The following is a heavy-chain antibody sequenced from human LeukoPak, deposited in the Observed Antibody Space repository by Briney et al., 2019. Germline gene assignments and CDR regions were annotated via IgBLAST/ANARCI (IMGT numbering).Heavy chain of an antibody. Sequence: GASVKVSCKASGYTFTSYDINWVRQATGQGLEWMGGIIPIFGTANYAQKFQGRVTMTEDTSTDTAYMELSSLRSEDTAVYYCATLVPDLHYYFDYWGQGTLVTVSS. V-gene: IGHV1-69*06. D-gene: IGHD4-11*01. CDR3: ATLVPDLHYYFDY. CDR1: GYTFTSYD. J-gene: IGHJ4*02. CDR2: IIPIFGTA.